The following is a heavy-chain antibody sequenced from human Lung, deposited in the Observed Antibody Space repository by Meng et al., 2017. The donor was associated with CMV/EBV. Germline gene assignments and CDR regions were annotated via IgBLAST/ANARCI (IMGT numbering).Heavy chain of an antibody. CDR1: GGSISSSNL. J-gene: IGHJ4*02. V-gene: IGHV4-4*02. D-gene: IGHD2-21*02. CDR3: ARIERRRILKYCGSDCSTTDY. CDR2: IYHSGCT. Sequence: GSLRLXCAVSGGSISSSNLWTWVRQVPGKGLEWIGEIYHSGCTNYNPSLKSRVTISVDKFKNQFSLKLGSVTAADTAVYYCARIERRRILKYCGSDCSTTDYWGQGXLVTVSS.